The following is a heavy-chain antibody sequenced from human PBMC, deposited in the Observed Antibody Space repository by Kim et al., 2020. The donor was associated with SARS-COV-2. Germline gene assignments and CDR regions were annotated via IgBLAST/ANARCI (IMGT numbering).Heavy chain of an antibody. J-gene: IGHJ4*02. CDR2: ISYDGSNK. D-gene: IGHD3-16*02. CDR1: GFTFSSYG. V-gene: IGHV3-30*18. CDR3: AKIWGSYRPFDY. Sequence: GGSLRLSCAASGFTFSSYGMHWVRQAPGKGLEWVAVISYDGSNKYYADSVKGRFTISRDNSKNTLYLQMNSLRAEDTAVYYCAKIWGSYRPFDYWGQGTL.